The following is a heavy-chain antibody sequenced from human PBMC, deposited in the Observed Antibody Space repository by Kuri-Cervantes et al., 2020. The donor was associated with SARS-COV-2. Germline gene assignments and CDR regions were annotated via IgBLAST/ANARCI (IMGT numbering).Heavy chain of an antibody. D-gene: IGHD3-10*01. J-gene: IGHJ6*02. Sequence: GGSLRLSCAASGFTFSDYYMSWIRQAPGKGLEWVSYISSSSSYTNYADSVKGRFTISRDNAKNSLYLQMNSLRAEDTAVYYCARDGSDGYYGSHGMDVWGQGTTVTGAS. CDR2: ISSSSSYT. CDR1: GFTFSDYY. CDR3: ARDGSDGYYGSHGMDV. V-gene: IGHV3-11*06.